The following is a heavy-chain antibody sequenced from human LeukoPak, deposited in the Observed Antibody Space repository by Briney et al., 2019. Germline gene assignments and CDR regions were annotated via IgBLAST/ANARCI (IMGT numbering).Heavy chain of an antibody. CDR3: ARGRLGGTGSDYNVLDY. CDR2: ISYSGST. CDR1: GGSISSYY. D-gene: IGHD3-10*01. J-gene: IGHJ4*02. V-gene: IGHV4-59*01. Sequence: SETLSLTCTVSGGSISSYYWSWSRQPPGKGLEWIGYISYSGSTNYNPSLKSRVTISVDTSRNQFSLKLSSVTAADTAVYYCARGRLGGTGSDYNVLDYWGQGTLVTVSS.